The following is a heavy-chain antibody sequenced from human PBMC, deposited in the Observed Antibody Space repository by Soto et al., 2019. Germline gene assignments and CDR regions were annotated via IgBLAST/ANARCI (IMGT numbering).Heavy chain of an antibody. CDR2: SYYSGST. V-gene: IGHV4-31*03. Sequence: QVQLQESGPGLVKPSQTLSLTCTVSGGSISSGGYYWSWIRQHPGKGLEWIGYSYYSGSTYYNPSLKSRVTISVDTSKNQFSLKLSSVTAADTAVYYCARSLMDSSGYYSGPGEALGQNDYWGQGTLVTVSS. CDR3: ARSLMDSSGYYSGPGEALGQNDY. D-gene: IGHD3-22*01. J-gene: IGHJ4*02. CDR1: GGSISSGGYY.